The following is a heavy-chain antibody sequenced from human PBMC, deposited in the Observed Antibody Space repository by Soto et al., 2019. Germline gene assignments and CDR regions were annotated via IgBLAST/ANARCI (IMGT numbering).Heavy chain of an antibody. J-gene: IGHJ4*02. CDR3: ARASRQLVFFDY. CDR1: GFTFSTYG. CDR2: IWYDGTNK. V-gene: IGHV3-33*01. Sequence: QVQLVESGGGVVQPGRSLRLSCTAPGFTFSTYGMHWVRQAPGKGLEWVAVIWYDGTNKYYADSVKGRFTISRDNSKNTLYLQMSSLRAEDTAVYYCARASRQLVFFDYWGQGTLVTVSS. D-gene: IGHD6-13*01.